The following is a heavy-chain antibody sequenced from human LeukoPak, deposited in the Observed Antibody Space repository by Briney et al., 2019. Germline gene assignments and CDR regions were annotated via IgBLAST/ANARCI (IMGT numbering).Heavy chain of an antibody. V-gene: IGHV4-39*01. Sequence: SETMSLTCTVSGGSISSSSYYWGWIRQPPGKGLEWIGSIYYSGSTYYNPSLKSRVTISVDTSKNQFSLKLSSVPAADTAVYYCARSSVVTGGFDPWGQGTLVTVSS. CDR1: GGSISSSSYY. CDR3: ARSSVVTGGFDP. J-gene: IGHJ5*02. CDR2: IYYSGST. D-gene: IGHD3-22*01.